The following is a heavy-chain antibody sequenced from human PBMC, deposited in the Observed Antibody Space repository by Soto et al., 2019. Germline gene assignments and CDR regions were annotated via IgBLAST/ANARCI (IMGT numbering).Heavy chain of an antibody. CDR2: IKSKTDGGTT. Sequence: GGSLRLSCAASGFTFSNAWMNWVRQAPGKGLEWVGRIKSKTDGGTTDYAAPVKGRFTSSRDDSKNTLYLQMNSLKTEDTAVYYCTARDSSSWYNFDYWGQGTLVTVSS. J-gene: IGHJ4*02. CDR3: TARDSSSWYNFDY. V-gene: IGHV3-15*07. D-gene: IGHD6-13*01. CDR1: GFTFSNAW.